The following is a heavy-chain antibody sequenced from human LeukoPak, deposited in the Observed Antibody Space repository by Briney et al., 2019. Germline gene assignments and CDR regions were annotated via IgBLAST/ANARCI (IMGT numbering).Heavy chain of an antibody. CDR2: ISSSSSYI. D-gene: IGHD2-2*01. CDR3: ARGDRDLYCSSTSCYPVL. CDR1: EFTFSSYS. V-gene: IGHV3-21*01. J-gene: IGHJ4*02. Sequence: GGSLRPSCVASEFTFSSYSMNWVRQAPGKGLEWVSSISSSSSYIYYADSVKGRFTISRDNAKNSLYLQMNSLRAEDTAVYYCARGDRDLYCSSTSCYPVLGGQGTLVTVSS.